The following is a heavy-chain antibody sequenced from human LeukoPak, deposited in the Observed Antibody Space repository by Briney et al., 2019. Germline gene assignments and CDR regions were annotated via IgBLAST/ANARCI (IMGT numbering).Heavy chain of an antibody. D-gene: IGHD7-27*01. V-gene: IGHV4-39*07. CDR2: IYYSGST. CDR3: ARGPHYALGIYFDY. Sequence: SETLSLTCTVSAGSISSNRYYWGWLRQPPGKGLEWIGSIYYSGSTYYNPSLKSRVTISVDTSKNQFSLKLNSVTAADTAVYYCARGPHYALGIYFDYWGQGTLVTVSS. J-gene: IGHJ4*02. CDR1: AGSISSNRYY.